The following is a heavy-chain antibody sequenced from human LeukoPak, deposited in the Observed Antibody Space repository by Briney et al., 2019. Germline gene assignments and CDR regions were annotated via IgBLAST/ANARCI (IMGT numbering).Heavy chain of an antibody. CDR2: ISISGSKT. Sequence: GGSLRLSCAASEFDFSSHAVTWVRQAPGKGLEWVSAISISGSKTYYADSVKGRFTISRDNSKNTLYLQMNSLRAEDTAVYYCANEIRPNDYWGQGTQVTVSS. V-gene: IGHV3-23*01. CDR1: EFDFSSHA. D-gene: IGHD4-17*01. CDR3: ANEIRPNDY. J-gene: IGHJ4*02.